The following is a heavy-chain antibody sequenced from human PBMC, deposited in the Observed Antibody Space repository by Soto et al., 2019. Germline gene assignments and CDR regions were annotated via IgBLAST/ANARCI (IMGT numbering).Heavy chain of an antibody. CDR1: GGSFSCYY. V-gene: IGHV4-34*01. CDR3: ARDSAGTTYRTTYYFVY. CDR2: INHSGST. D-gene: IGHD1-1*01. J-gene: IGHJ4*02. Sequence: SETLSLTCAVYGGSFSCYYWTWIRQPPGTGLEWIGEINHSGSTNYNPSLKSRVTISVDTSKNQFSLRAEDTAVYYCARDSAGTTYRTTYYFVYWSQGTLVTVSS.